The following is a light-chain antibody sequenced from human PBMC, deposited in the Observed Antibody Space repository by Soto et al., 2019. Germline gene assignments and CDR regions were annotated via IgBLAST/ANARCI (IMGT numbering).Light chain of an antibody. CDR3: QQYNNWPRT. CDR1: QSVSSN. CDR2: GAS. J-gene: IGKJ4*01. V-gene: IGKV3D-15*01. Sequence: EILMTQSPATLSVSPGERATLSCRASQSVSSNLAWYQQKPGQAPRLLIYGASARSTGIPARFSGSGSGTEFTLTISSLQSEDFEVYYCQQYNNWPRTFGGGTKVDIK.